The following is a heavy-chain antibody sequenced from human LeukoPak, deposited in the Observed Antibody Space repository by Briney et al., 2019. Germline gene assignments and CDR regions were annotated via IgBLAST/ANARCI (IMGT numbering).Heavy chain of an antibody. V-gene: IGHV3-30-3*01. D-gene: IGHD6-19*01. CDR1: GFTLSSYT. CDR3: ARDTSGWDY. Sequence: GRSLRLSCAASGFTLSSYTMNWVRQAPGKGLEWVAVISYDGNNKYYADSVKGRFTISRDNSKNTLYLQMNSLRAEDTAVYYCARDTSGWDYWGQGTLVTVSS. J-gene: IGHJ4*02. CDR2: ISYDGNNK.